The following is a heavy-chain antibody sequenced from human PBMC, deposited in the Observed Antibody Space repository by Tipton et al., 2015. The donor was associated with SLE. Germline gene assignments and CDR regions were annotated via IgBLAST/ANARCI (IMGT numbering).Heavy chain of an antibody. CDR3: ARRGYDLGGYYHYAMDV. D-gene: IGHD2-15*01. V-gene: IGHV4-31*01. Sequence: LRLSCTVSGVSISSGGFYWSWIRQHPGKGLEWIGYIYYSGRTYYNPSLKSPVTISVDTSKNLFSLKLSSVTAADTAVYYRARRGYDLGGYYHYAMDVWGQGTTVTVFS. J-gene: IGHJ6*02. CDR1: GVSISSGGFY. CDR2: IYYSGRT.